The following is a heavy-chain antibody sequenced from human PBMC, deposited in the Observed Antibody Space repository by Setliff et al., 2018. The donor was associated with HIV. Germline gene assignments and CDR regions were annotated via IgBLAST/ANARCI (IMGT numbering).Heavy chain of an antibody. CDR3: ARARGLLPYYYLDV. CDR1: GGSISSGGYY. J-gene: IGHJ6*03. V-gene: IGHV4-31*03. Sequence: SETLSLTCTVSGGSISSGGYYWSWIRQHPGKGLEWIGYIYYSGSTYYNPSLKSRVTMSVDTSKNQFSLKLNSVTAADTAVYYCARARGLLPYYYLDVWGKGTTVTVSS. D-gene: IGHD3-10*01. CDR2: IYYSGST.